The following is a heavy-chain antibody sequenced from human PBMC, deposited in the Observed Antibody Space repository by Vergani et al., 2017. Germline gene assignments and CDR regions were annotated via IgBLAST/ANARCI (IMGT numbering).Heavy chain of an antibody. V-gene: IGHV4-61*02. J-gene: IGHJ3*01. CDR2: IYTSAAT. D-gene: IGHD2-21*01. CDR3: ARDGGEYDKDALDV. CDR1: GGSFSTGGQS. Sequence: QVQLQESCPGLVKPSQTLSLTCTVSGGSFSTGGQSWTWLRQSAGKGLEWIGRIYTSAATNYNPSLRSRATMSVDASKKQFSLKLTSVTAADTAVYYCARDGGEYDKDALDVWGQGTKVTVTS.